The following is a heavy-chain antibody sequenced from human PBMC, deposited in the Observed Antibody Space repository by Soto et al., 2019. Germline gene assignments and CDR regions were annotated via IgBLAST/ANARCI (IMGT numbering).Heavy chain of an antibody. CDR3: ARDRRPGAFDY. Sequence: VQLVQSGAEVKKPGSSVQFSCKASGGTFSSYAISWVRQAPGQGLEWMGGIIPIFGTANYAQRFQGRVTITADESTSTVYMERSSLRSEYTAVYYCARDRRPGAFDYWGHGTLVTVSS. CDR2: IIPIFGTA. CDR1: GGTFSSYA. V-gene: IGHV1-69*01. D-gene: IGHD3-10*01. J-gene: IGHJ4*01.